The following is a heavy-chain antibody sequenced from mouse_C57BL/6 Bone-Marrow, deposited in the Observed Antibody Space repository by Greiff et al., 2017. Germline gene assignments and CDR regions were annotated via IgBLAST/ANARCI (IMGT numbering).Heavy chain of an antibody. Sequence: EVKLQESGGGLVQPGGSMKLSCAASGFTFSDAWMDWVRQSPETGLEWVAEIRNKANNHATYYAESVKGRFTISRDDSKSSVYLQMNSLRAEDTGIYYCTPNYYGAYWGQGTLVTVSA. CDR3: TPNYYGAY. V-gene: IGHV6-6*01. D-gene: IGHD2-1*01. J-gene: IGHJ3*01. CDR1: GFTFSDAW. CDR2: IRNKANNHAT.